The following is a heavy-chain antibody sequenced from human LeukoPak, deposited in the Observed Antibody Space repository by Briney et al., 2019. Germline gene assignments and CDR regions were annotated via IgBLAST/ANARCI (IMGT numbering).Heavy chain of an antibody. D-gene: IGHD5-24*01. J-gene: IGHJ3*01. CDR2: TYPVGDFT. CDR3: ARDQWGPDGL. CDR1: GYTFTDYH. Sequence: ASVKVSCKTSGYTFTDYHIHWVRQAPGQGLEWMGITYPVGDFTNSAQKFQGRVTMTSDTPTNTFYMELSGLRFDDTAVYYCARDQWGPDGLWGQGTMVTVSS. V-gene: IGHV1-46*01.